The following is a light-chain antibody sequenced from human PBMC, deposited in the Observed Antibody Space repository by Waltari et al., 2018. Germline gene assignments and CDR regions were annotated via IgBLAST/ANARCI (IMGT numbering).Light chain of an antibody. CDR2: DVN. V-gene: IGLV2-8*01. CDR1: SRDIGGSNF. J-gene: IGLJ3*02. Sequence: QSALTQPPSASGSPGQSVTISCTGTSRDIGGSNFVSWYQQRPGKAPRFLIYDVNKRPSGLSDRFSGSKSGNTASLTVSGLQPDDEATYYCSAFAGSNNFGVFGGGTKLTVL. CDR3: SAFAGSNNFGV.